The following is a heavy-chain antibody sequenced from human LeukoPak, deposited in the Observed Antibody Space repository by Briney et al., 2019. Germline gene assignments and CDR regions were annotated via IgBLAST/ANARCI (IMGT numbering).Heavy chain of an antibody. J-gene: IGHJ4*02. Sequence: GGSLRLSCAAFGFTLTTYSMNWVRQAPGKGVEWGSSICTSVSYIHYSHSVKRRFTISRDNPNHPLYLQINSLTAEDTAVYYCAREEEYNSNSRESFDHLGQGTLVTVSS. CDR3: AREEEYNSNSRESFDH. D-gene: IGHD6-6*01. CDR2: ICTSVSYI. CDR1: GFTLTTYS. V-gene: IGHV3-21*01.